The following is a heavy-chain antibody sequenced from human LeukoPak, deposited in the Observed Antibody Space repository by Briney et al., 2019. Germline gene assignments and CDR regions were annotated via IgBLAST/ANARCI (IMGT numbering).Heavy chain of an antibody. Sequence: SVKVSCKASGGTFSIYAISWVRQAPGQGLEWMGGIIPIFGTANYAQKFQGRVTITADESTSTAYMELSSLRSEDTAVYYCAREDGGSYLDWYYDYWGQGTLVTVSS. CDR3: AREDGGSYLDWYYDY. D-gene: IGHD1-26*01. V-gene: IGHV1-69*13. CDR1: GGTFSIYA. CDR2: IIPIFGTA. J-gene: IGHJ4*02.